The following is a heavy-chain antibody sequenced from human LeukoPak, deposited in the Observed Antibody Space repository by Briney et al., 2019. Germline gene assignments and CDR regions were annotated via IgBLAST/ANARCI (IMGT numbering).Heavy chain of an antibody. J-gene: IGHJ5*02. V-gene: IGHV4-34*01. CDR1: GGSFSGYY. CDR2: INHSGST. CDR3: ARGPPGGSYSP. Sequence: SETLSLTCAVYGGSFSGYYWSWIRQPPGKGLEWIGEINHSGSTNYNPSLKSRVTISVDTSKNQFSLKLSSVTAADTDVYYCARGPPGGSYSPGGKGPLVTVSS. D-gene: IGHD1-26*01.